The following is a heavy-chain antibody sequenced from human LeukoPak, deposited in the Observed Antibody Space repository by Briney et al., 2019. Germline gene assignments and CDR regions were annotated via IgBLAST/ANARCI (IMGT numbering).Heavy chain of an antibody. Sequence: QSGRSLRLSCAASGFTFSSFGMHWVRRAPGKGLGWVAVIGDNGSDKYYADSVKGRFTISRDTSRNMLYLQMNSLRAEDTALFYCARASYYYDSSGGYAFDIWGQGTMVTVSS. J-gene: IGHJ3*02. CDR1: GFTFSSFG. CDR2: IGDNGSDK. CDR3: ARASYYYDSSGGYAFDI. D-gene: IGHD3-22*01. V-gene: IGHV3-33*01.